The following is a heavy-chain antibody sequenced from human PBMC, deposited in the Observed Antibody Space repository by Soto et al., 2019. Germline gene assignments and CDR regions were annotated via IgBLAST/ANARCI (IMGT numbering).Heavy chain of an antibody. J-gene: IGHJ4*02. D-gene: IGHD6-19*01. CDR1: GFTFSSHA. Sequence: GGSLRLSCAVSGFTFSSHAMSWVRQAPGKGLECVSSITGSGDSTYYADSVKGRFTISRGKSKSTLYLQMNSLRAEDTAVYYCANDLPCSGWVSAQTFDYWGQGTQVTVSS. CDR3: ANDLPCSGWVSAQTFDY. CDR2: ITGSGDST. V-gene: IGHV3-23*01.